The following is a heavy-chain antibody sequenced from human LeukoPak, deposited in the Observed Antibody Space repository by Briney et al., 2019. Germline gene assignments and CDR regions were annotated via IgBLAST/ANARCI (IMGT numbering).Heavy chain of an antibody. V-gene: IGHV3-33*06. CDR3: AKDTAIQFLEPAF. Sequence: QPGGSLRLSCAASGFTFNTHGVHWVRQAPGKGLEWVAAIWFDGRVKHYSDAVKGRFTISRDNSLNTLYLQMNSLRVEDTAMYYCAKDTAIQFLEPAFWGQGTLVTVSS. CDR2: IWFDGRVK. CDR1: GFTFNTHG. J-gene: IGHJ4*02. D-gene: IGHD3-3*01.